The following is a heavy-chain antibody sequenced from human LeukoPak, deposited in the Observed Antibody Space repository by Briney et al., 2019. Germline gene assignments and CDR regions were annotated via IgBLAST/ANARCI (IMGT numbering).Heavy chain of an antibody. Sequence: SETLSLTCAVYGGSFSGYYWNWIRQPPGKGLEWIGEINHSGSTNYNPSLKGRVTISVDTSKNQFSLKLSSVTAADTAVYYCARRSALLVRGAFDIWGQGTVVTVSS. CDR1: GGSFSGYY. J-gene: IGHJ3*02. D-gene: IGHD6-6*01. CDR3: ARRSALLVRGAFDI. V-gene: IGHV4-34*01. CDR2: INHSGST.